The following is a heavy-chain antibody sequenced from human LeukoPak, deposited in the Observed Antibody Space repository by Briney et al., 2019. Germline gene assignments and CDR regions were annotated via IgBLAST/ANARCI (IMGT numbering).Heavy chain of an antibody. J-gene: IGHJ5*02. CDR1: GGSISSSNYY. Sequence: SETLSLTCTVSGGSISSSNYYWGWIRQPPGKGLEWIGSIYYSGSTYYIPSLKSRVTISVDTSKNQFFLQLTSVTAADTAVYFCARRDSSTSGALDPWGQGTLVTVSS. CDR2: IYYSGST. CDR3: ARRDSSTSGALDP. D-gene: IGHD6-13*01. V-gene: IGHV4-39*01.